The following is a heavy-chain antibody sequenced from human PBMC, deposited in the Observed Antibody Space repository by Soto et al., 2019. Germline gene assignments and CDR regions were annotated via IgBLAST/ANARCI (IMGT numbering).Heavy chain of an antibody. CDR1: GGSFSGYY. Sequence: SETLSLTCAVYGGSFSGYYRSWIRQPPGKGLEWIGEINHSGSTNYNPSLKSRVTISVDTSKNQFSLKLSSVTAADTAVYYCARGGGLLLWFGELSQPFDPWGQGTLVTVSS. V-gene: IGHV4-34*01. J-gene: IGHJ5*02. CDR2: INHSGST. CDR3: ARGGGLLLWFGELSQPFDP. D-gene: IGHD3-10*01.